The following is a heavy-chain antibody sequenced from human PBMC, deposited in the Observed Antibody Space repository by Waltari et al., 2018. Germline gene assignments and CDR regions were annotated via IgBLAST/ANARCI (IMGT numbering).Heavy chain of an antibody. D-gene: IGHD1-26*01. CDR1: GYTFTDSY. CDR3: VTQRPWEDY. V-gene: IGHV1-2*06. CDR2: MNPNNNYP. J-gene: IGHJ4*02. Sequence: QVQLVQSGAEVRKPGASVKVSGKTSGYTFTDSYIHWVRQAPGQGLEWMGRMNPNNNYPIYEQKFQGRVTMTRDTSITTAYMELSSLTSDDTALYYCVTQRPWEDYWGQGTRVTVSP.